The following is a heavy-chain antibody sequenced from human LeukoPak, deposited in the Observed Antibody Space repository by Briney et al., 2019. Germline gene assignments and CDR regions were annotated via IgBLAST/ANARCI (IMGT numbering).Heavy chain of an antibody. Sequence: GGSLRLSCAASGFTFSSYSMNWVRQAPGKGLEWVSSISSSSSYIYYADSVKGRFIISRENAKNSLYLQVNSLRAEDTAVFYCVSPEGTVGTNWFDPWGQGTLVTVSS. V-gene: IGHV3-21*01. CDR3: VSPEGTVGTNWFDP. J-gene: IGHJ5*02. D-gene: IGHD1-26*01. CDR1: GFTFSSYS. CDR2: ISSSSSYI.